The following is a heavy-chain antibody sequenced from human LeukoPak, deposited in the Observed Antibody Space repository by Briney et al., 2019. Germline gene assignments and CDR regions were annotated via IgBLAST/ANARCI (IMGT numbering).Heavy chain of an antibody. V-gene: IGHV4-59*12. CDR1: GGSISSYY. D-gene: IGHD2-2*01. CDR2: IYYSGST. J-gene: IGHJ4*02. CDR3: ARGLGYCSSTSCSSEDY. Sequence: PSETLSLTCTVSGGSISSYYWSWIRQPPGKGLEWIGYIYYSGSTYYNPSLKSRVTISVDRSKNQFSLKLSSVTAADTAVYYCARGLGYCSSTSCSSEDYWGQGTLVTVSS.